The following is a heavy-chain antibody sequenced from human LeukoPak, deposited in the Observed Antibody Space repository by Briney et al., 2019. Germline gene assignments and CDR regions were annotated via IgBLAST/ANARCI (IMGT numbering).Heavy chain of an antibody. D-gene: IGHD3-22*01. CDR1: GGSISSSSYY. J-gene: IGHJ4*02. CDR2: IYYSGST. V-gene: IGHV4-39*01. CDR3: ARQPYYYDSSGYYLLYFDY. Sequence: PSETLSLTCTVSGGSISSSSYYWGWIRQPPGKGLKWIGRIYYSGSTYYNPSLKSRVTISVDTSKNQFSLKLSSVTAADTAVYYCARQPYYYDSSGYYLLYFDYWGQGTLVTVSS.